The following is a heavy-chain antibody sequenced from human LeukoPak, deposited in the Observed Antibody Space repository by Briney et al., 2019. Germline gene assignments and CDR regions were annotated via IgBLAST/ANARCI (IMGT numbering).Heavy chain of an antibody. D-gene: IGHD2-2*01. Sequence: ASVKDSCMASGYTFTDCYMHWVRQAPGQGFEWMGWINPNDGDTNYAQKFQGRVTMTRDTSISTAHMKVSSLRSDDTAVYYCARANLLYCSSSTCLFDYWGQGTLVTVSS. CDR3: ARANLLYCSSSTCLFDY. J-gene: IGHJ4*02. CDR2: INPNDGDT. CDR1: GYTFTDCY. V-gene: IGHV1-2*02.